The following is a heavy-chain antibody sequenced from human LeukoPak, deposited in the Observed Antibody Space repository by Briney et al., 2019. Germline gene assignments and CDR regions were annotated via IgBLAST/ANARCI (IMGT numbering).Heavy chain of an antibody. CDR2: ISAYNGNT. J-gene: IGHJ3*02. CDR1: GYTVTSYG. D-gene: IGHD1-26*01. V-gene: IGHV1-18*01. Sequence: ASVKVSCKASGYTVTSYGISWLRQAPGRWLESMGWISAYNGNTNYAQKLQGRVTMTTDTSTSTAYMELRSLRSDDTAVYYCARDMYSGSYYSMDHDAFDISGQGTMVTVSS. CDR3: ARDMYSGSYYSMDHDAFDI.